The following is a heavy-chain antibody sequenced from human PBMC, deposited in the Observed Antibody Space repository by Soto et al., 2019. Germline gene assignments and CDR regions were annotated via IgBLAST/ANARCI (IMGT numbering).Heavy chain of an antibody. CDR1: GYTFTSYT. J-gene: IGHJ5*02. D-gene: IGHD6-19*01. CDR3: ARTAGPTLFDP. Sequence: ASVKVSCKASGYTFTSYTMHWVRQAPGQRLEWMGWITAGNGNTKYSQKFQGRVTITRDTSASTVYMELNSLTSEDTAVYYCARTAGPTLFDPRGQGTQVTVSS. V-gene: IGHV1-3*01. CDR2: ITAGNGNT.